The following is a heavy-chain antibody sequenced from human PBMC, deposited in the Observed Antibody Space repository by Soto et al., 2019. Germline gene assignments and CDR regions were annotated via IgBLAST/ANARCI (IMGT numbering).Heavy chain of an antibody. CDR3: AGDLYSGTYQSGAFDI. CDR2: IWYDGTKK. V-gene: IGHV3-33*01. D-gene: IGHD1-26*01. Sequence: HPGGSLRLSCAASGFRFIDYGIHWVRQAPGKGLEWVAIIWYDGTKKYYGDSVKGRFTIFRDNSEDTVYLQMDSLRGEDTAIYFCAGDLYSGTYQSGAFDIWGLGTVVTVSS. J-gene: IGHJ3*02. CDR1: GFRFIDYG.